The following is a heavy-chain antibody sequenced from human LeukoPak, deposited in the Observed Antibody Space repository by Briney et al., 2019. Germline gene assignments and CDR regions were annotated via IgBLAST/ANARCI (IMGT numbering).Heavy chain of an antibody. Sequence: GASVKISCKASGYTFTGYYMHWVRQAPGQGLEWMGWINPNSGNTGYAQKFQGRVTMTRNTSISTAYMELSSLRSEDTAVYYCARTRLLRYYFYGMDVWGQGTTVTVSS. CDR1: GYTFTGYY. V-gene: IGHV1-8*02. CDR2: INPNSGNT. J-gene: IGHJ6*02. CDR3: ARTRLLRYYFYGMDV. D-gene: IGHD3-9*01.